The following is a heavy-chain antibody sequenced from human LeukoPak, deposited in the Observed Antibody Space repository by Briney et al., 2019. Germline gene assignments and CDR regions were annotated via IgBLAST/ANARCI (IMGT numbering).Heavy chain of an antibody. V-gene: IGHV3-21*01. CDR3: ARAKDYGDYRDAFDI. D-gene: IGHD4-17*01. Sequence: GGSLRLSCAASGFTFSSYSMNWVRQAPGKGLEWVSSISSSSSYIYYADSVKGRFTISRDNAKNSLYLQMNSLRAEDTAVYYYARAKDYGDYRDAFDIWGQGTMVTVFS. CDR2: ISSSSSYI. J-gene: IGHJ3*02. CDR1: GFTFSSYS.